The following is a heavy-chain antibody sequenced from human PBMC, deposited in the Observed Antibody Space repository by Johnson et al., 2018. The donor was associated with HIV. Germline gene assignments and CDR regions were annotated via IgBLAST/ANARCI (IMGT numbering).Heavy chain of an antibody. Sequence: VQLVESGGGLVQPGGSLRLSCAASGFTFSSYWMSWVRQAPGKGLEWVSVIYSGGNTYYADSVKGRFTISRDNSKNTVYLQMNSLRAGDTAVYYCARDRGAFDIWGRGAMVTVSS. CDR2: IYSGGNT. V-gene: IGHV3-66*01. D-gene: IGHD3-16*01. J-gene: IGHJ3*02. CDR3: ARDRGAFDI. CDR1: GFTFSSYW.